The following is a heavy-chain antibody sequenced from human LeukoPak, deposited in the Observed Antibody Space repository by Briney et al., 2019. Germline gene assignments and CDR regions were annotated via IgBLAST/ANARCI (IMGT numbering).Heavy chain of an antibody. Sequence: TGGSLRLSCAASGFIFNYYCMNWVRQAPGKGLEWVSYISSSSSSIYYADSVKGRFTISRDNAKNSLYLQMSSLRDEDTAVYYCTKESVTYLDYCSQGTLVTVSS. CDR3: TKESVTYLDY. CDR2: ISSSSSSI. J-gene: IGHJ4*02. V-gene: IGHV3-48*02. D-gene: IGHD2-21*02. CDR1: GFIFNYYC.